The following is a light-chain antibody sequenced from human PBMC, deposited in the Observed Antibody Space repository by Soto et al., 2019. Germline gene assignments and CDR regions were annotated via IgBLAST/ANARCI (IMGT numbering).Light chain of an antibody. CDR3: AAWDDSLV. Sequence: QSVLTHPPSASGTPGQRVTISCSGSSSNIGNNDVYWYQQLPGTAPKLLIYRNTQRPSGVPDRFSGSKSGTSASLAISGLRSEDEADYYCAAWDDSLVFGGGTKLTVL. J-gene: IGLJ2*01. V-gene: IGLV1-47*01. CDR2: RNT. CDR1: SSNIGNND.